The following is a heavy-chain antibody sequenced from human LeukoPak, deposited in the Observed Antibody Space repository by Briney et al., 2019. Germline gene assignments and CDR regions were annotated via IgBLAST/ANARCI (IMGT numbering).Heavy chain of an antibody. CDR2: INPNSGGT. D-gene: IGHD6-6*01. Sequence: GASVKVSCKASGYTFTGYYMHWVRQTPGQGLEWMGWINPNSGGTNYAQKFQGRVTMTRDTSISTAYMELSRLRSDDTAVYYCARVAGKVRAARPSYYYYYMDVWGKGTTVTVSS. CDR3: ARVAGKVRAARPSYYYYYMDV. J-gene: IGHJ6*03. CDR1: GYTFTGYY. V-gene: IGHV1-2*02.